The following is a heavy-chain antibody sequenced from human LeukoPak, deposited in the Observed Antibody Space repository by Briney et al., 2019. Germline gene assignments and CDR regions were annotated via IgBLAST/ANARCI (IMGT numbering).Heavy chain of an antibody. V-gene: IGHV4-59*01. D-gene: IGHD6-19*01. CDR1: GGSISSYY. J-gene: IGHJ6*02. CDR2: IYYSGST. CDR3: ARDRAVPPYYYYGMDV. Sequence: PSETLSLTCTVSGGSISSYYWSWIRQPPGKGLEWIGYIYYSGSTNYNPSLKSRVTISVDTSKNQFSLKLSSVTAADTAVYYCARDRAVPPYYYYGMDVWGQGTTVTVSS.